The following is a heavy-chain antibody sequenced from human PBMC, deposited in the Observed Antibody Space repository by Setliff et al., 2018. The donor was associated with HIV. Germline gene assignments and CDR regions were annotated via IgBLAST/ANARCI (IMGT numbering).Heavy chain of an antibody. J-gene: IGHJ4*02. Sequence: ASGKVSCKASVRIFSNYPISWVRQAPGRGLEWMGGIIPVFRTPDYAQRFQDRLTITADESADTVYMELNSLRHEDTAVYFCARDRHYGGLPWYFETWGPGTLVTVSS. CDR1: VRIFSNYP. D-gene: IGHD4-17*01. CDR3: ARDRHYGGLPWYFET. CDR2: IIPVFRTP. V-gene: IGHV1-69*13.